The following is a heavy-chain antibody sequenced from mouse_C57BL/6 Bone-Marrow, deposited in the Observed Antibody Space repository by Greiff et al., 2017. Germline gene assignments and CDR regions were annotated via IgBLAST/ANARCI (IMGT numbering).Heavy chain of an antibody. V-gene: IGHV1-55*01. Sequence: QVQLQQPGAELVKPGASVKMSCKASGYTFTSYWITWVKQRPGQGLEWIGDIYPGSGSTNYNEKFKSKATLTVDTSSSTAYMQLSSLTAEDSAVYYCARRTYDGNYDYYAMDYWGQGTSVTVSS. CDR1: GYTFTSYW. CDR3: ARRTYDGNYDYYAMDY. D-gene: IGHD2-10*01. J-gene: IGHJ4*01. CDR2: IYPGSGST.